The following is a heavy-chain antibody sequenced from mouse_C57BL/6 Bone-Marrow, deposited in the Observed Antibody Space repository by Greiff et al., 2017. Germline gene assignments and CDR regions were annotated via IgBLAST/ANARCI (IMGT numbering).Heavy chain of an antibody. Sequence: EVQLQQSGPELVKPGASVKISCKASGYTFTDYYMNWVKQSHGKSLEWIGDINPNNGGTSYNQKFKGKATLTVDKSSSTAYMELRSLTSEDSAVYYCARDYYYGSRRDYFDYWGQGTTLTVSS. V-gene: IGHV1-26*01. CDR2: INPNNGGT. J-gene: IGHJ2*01. CDR3: ARDYYYGSRRDYFDY. D-gene: IGHD1-1*01. CDR1: GYTFTDYY.